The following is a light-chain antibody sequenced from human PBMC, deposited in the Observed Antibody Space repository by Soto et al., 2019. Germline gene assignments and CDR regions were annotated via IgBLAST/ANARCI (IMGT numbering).Light chain of an antibody. Sequence: EIVMTQSPATLSVSPGERATLSCRASQSVSSNLGWYQQKPGQAPRLLIYGASTRATGIPARFSGSGSGTEVTLTISSLQSQDFVVYYCQQYNNWPLTFGGGTKVEIK. CDR3: QQYNNWPLT. V-gene: IGKV3-15*01. CDR2: GAS. CDR1: QSVSSN. J-gene: IGKJ4*01.